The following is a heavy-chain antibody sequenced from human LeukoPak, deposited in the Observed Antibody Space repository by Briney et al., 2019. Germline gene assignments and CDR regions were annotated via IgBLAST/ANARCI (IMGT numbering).Heavy chain of an antibody. D-gene: IGHD3-22*01. CDR2: IWYDGSNK. CDR3: ARSYYYDSSHTSDY. CDR1: GFTFSNYG. V-gene: IGHV3-33*01. J-gene: IGHJ4*02. Sequence: QPGGSLRLSCAASGFTFSNYGMHWVRQAPGKGLEWVAYIWYDGSNKYYTDSVKGRFTISRDNSENTLYLQMNSLRAEDTAVYYCARSYYYDSSHTSDYWGQGTLVTVSS.